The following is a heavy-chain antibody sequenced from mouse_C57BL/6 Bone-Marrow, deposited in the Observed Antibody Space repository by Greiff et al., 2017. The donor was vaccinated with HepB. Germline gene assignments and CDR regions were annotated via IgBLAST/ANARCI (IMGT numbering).Heavy chain of an antibody. Sequence: EVQLQQSGPGLVKPSQSLSLTCSVTGYSITSGYYWNWIRQFPGNKLEWMGYISYDGSNNYNPSLKNRISITRDTSKNQFFLKLNSVTTEDTATYYCARRYYDYDGAYWGQGTLVTVSA. CDR2: ISYDGSN. CDR3: ARRYYDYDGAY. J-gene: IGHJ3*01. CDR1: GYSITSGYY. V-gene: IGHV3-6*01. D-gene: IGHD2-4*01.